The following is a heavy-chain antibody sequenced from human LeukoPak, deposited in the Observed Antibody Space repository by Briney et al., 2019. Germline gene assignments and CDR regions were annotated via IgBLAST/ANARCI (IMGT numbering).Heavy chain of an antibody. CDR2: FYPEDGET. CDR1: GYTPTELS. D-gene: IGHD3-3*01. V-gene: IGHV1-24*01. Sequence: ASVKVSCKVSGYTPTELSMHWGRQAPGKGLEWMGGFYPEDGETIYAQKFQGRVTMTEDTSTDTAYMELSSLRSEDTAVYYCATVFGNGEYYDFWSGYLYWGQGTLVTVSS. J-gene: IGHJ4*02. CDR3: ATVFGNGEYYDFWSGYLY.